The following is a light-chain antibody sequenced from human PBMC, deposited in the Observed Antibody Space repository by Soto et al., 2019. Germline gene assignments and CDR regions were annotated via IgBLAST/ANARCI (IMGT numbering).Light chain of an antibody. J-gene: IGKJ1*01. CDR1: QSVSSTF. V-gene: IGKV3-20*01. CDR2: GAS. Sequence: EIVLTQSPGSLSLSPGERATLSCRASQSVSSTFFAWYQQRPGQAPRLLMYGASSRATGIRERFSGSGSGTDFTLTISRLEPEDFAVYYCQQFDSSVTFGQGNKVEIK. CDR3: QQFDSSVT.